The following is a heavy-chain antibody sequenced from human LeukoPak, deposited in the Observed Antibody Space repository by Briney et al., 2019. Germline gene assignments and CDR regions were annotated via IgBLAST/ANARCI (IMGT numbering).Heavy chain of an antibody. CDR2: IIPIFGTA. CDR3: ATIRSGSYSYFDY. V-gene: IGHV1-69*06. CDR1: GGTFSSYA. J-gene: IGHJ4*02. Sequence: SVKVSCKASGGTFSSYAISWVRQAPGQGLEWMGGIIPIFGTANYAQKFQGRVTMTEDTSTDTAYMELSSLRSEDTAVYYCATIRSGSYSYFDYWGQGTLVTVSS. D-gene: IGHD1-26*01.